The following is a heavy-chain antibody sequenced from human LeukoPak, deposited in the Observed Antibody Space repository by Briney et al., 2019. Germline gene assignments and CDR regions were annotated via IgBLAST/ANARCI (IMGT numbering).Heavy chain of an antibody. CDR2: ISSSSSYI. CDR3: ARETTNYYGVDY. D-gene: IGHD3-10*01. J-gene: IGHJ4*02. Sequence: GGSLRLSCAASGFTFSSYSMNWVRQAPGKGLEWVSSISSSSSYIYYADSVKGRFTISRDNAKNSLYLQMNSLRAEDTAVYYCARETTNYYGVDYWGQGTLVTVSS. V-gene: IGHV3-21*01. CDR1: GFTFSSYS.